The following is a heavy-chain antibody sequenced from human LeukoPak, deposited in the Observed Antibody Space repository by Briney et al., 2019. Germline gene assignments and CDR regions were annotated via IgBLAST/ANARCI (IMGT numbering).Heavy chain of an antibody. CDR3: ARANQLGIFDY. CDR1: GYSISSGYY. Sequence: SETLSLTWTVSGYSISSGYYWGWIRQPPGKGLEWIGSIYHSGSTYYNPSLKSRVTISVDTSKNQFSLKLSSVTAADTAVYYCARANQLGIFDYWGQGTLVTVSS. J-gene: IGHJ4*02. V-gene: IGHV4-38-2*02. CDR2: IYHSGST. D-gene: IGHD1-14*01.